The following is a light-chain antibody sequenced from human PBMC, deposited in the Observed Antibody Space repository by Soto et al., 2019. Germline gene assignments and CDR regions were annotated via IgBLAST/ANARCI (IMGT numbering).Light chain of an antibody. V-gene: IGKV3-20*01. CDR1: QSVSSSY. CDR2: GAS. CDR3: QQSDNSPCT. J-gene: IGKJ2*02. Sequence: EIVLTQSPGTLSLSPGERATLSCRASQSVSSSYLAWYQQKPGQALRLLIYGASSRATGIPDRFSGSGSGTDFTLTNSRLDPESSAVYYCQQSDNSPCTFGQGTKLEIK.